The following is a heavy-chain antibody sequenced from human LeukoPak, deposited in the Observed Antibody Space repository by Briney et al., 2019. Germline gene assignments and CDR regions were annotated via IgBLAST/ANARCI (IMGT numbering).Heavy chain of an antibody. CDR1: GFTFSSYW. CDR2: INQDGSEK. Sequence: GGSLRLSCAASGFTFSSYWMIWVRQSPEKGLDWVANINQDGSEKYYVDSVKGRFTISRDNTKNTLYLKMNSLRAEDTAVYYCASEGDSSGYQDHAFDNWGQGTMVTVSS. CDR3: ASEGDSSGYQDHAFDN. J-gene: IGHJ3*02. V-gene: IGHV3-7*04. D-gene: IGHD3-22*01.